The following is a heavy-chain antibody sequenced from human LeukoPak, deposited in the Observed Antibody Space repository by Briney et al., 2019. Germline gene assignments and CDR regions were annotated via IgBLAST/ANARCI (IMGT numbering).Heavy chain of an antibody. CDR3: AKDLTSSWYCNYFDF. D-gene: IGHD6-13*01. CDR1: GFTVSSNY. CDR2: IYSGGST. Sequence: PGGSLRLSCAASGFTVSSNYMSWVRQAPGKGLEWVSVIYSGGSTYYADSVKGRFTISRDNSKNTLYLQMNSLGAEDTAVYYCAKDLTSSWYCNYFDFWGQGALVTVSS. J-gene: IGHJ4*02. V-gene: IGHV3-53*01.